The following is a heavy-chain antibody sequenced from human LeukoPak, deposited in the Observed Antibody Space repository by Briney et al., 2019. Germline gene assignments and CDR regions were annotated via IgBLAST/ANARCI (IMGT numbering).Heavy chain of an antibody. CDR2: ISGSGGGT. V-gene: IGHV3-23*01. CDR3: AKPYSVHTFSYYFDF. CDR1: EFTFSSYA. J-gene: IGHJ4*02. Sequence: GGSLRLSCAGSEFTFSSYAMSWVRQAPGKGLEWVSAISGSGGGTYSADSVKGRCAISRDNAKITLFLQMNSLRAEDTAVYYCAKPYSVHTFSYYFDFWGQGALVTVSS. D-gene: IGHD5/OR15-5a*01.